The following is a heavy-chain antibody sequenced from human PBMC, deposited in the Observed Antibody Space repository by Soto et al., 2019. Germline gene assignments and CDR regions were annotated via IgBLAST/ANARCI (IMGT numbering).Heavy chain of an antibody. D-gene: IGHD4-17*01. CDR1: GRSISSHNW. V-gene: IGHV4-4*02. J-gene: IGHJ4*02. CDR3: AKKGADYGDYER. Sequence: QVQLQESGPGLVKPSGTLSLTCAVSGRSISSHNWWSWFRQPPGKGLEWIGEIYHGGSANYNPSLKSRVTISLYKSNNQFSLRLSSVTAADTAMYYCAKKGADYGDYERWGQGTLVTVSS. CDR2: IYHGGSA.